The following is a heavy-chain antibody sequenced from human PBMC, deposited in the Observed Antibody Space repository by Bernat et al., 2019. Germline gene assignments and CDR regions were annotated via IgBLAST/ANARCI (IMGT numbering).Heavy chain of an antibody. CDR2: IKSKTDGGTT. CDR1: GFTFSNAW. V-gene: IGHV3-15*07. Sequence: EVQLVESGGGLVKPGGSLRLSCAASGFTFSNAWMNWVRQAPGKGLEWVGRIKSKTDGGTTDYAAPVKGRFTISRDDSKNTLYLQMNSLKTEDTAVYYCTTYYYDSSGYNFDYWGQGTLVTVSS. CDR3: TTYYYDSSGYNFDY. J-gene: IGHJ4*02. D-gene: IGHD3-22*01.